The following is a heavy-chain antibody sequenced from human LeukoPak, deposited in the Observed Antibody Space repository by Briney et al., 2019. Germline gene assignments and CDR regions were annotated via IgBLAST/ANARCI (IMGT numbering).Heavy chain of an antibody. CDR3: ARSTRLYYYMDV. V-gene: IGHV4-34*01. D-gene: IGHD6-6*01. Sequence: PSETLSLTCAVYGGSFSGYYWSWIRQPPGKGLEWIGEINHSGSTNYNPSLKSRVTISVDTSKNQFSLKLSSVTAADTAVYYCARSTRLYYYMDVRGKGTTVTASS. J-gene: IGHJ6*03. CDR1: GGSFSGYY. CDR2: INHSGST.